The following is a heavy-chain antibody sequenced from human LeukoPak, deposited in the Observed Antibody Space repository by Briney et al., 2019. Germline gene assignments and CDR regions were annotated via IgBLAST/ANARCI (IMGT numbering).Heavy chain of an antibody. D-gene: IGHD5-18*01. Sequence: GGSLRLSCAASGFTFSNYAMSWARQAPGKGLEWVSAISGSGGSTYNADSVKGRFTISRDNSKNTLYLQMNSLRAEDTAVYYCTKGTIWLPFDYWGQGTLVTVSS. CDR1: GFTFSNYA. V-gene: IGHV3-23*01. J-gene: IGHJ4*02. CDR2: ISGSGGST. CDR3: TKGTIWLPFDY.